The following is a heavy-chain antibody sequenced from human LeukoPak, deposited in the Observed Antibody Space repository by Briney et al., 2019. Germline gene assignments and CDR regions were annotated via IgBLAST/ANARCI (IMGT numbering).Heavy chain of an antibody. J-gene: IGHJ4*02. CDR2: IYYSGST. V-gene: IGHV4-39*07. Sequence: SETLSLTCTVSGGSISSSSYYWGWIRQPPGKGLEWIGSIYYSGSTYYNPSLKSRVTISVDTSKNQFSLKLSSVTAADTAVYYCARDRTRFGERLFDYWGQGTLVTVSS. CDR1: GGSISSSSYY. D-gene: IGHD3-10*01. CDR3: ARDRTRFGERLFDY.